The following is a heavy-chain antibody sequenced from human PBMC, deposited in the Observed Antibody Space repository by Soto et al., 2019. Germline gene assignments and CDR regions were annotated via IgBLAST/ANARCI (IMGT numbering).Heavy chain of an antibody. J-gene: IGHJ4*02. CDR2: IWYDGSNK. D-gene: IGHD2-8*01. CDR3: ARDRDNGLDY. CDR1: GFTFSSHG. V-gene: IGHV3-33*01. Sequence: QVQLVESGGGVVQPGRSLRLSCAASGFTFSSHGMHWVRQAPGKGLEWAAVIWYDGSNKNYADSVKGRFTISRDNSKNTLYLQMNSLRAEDTAVYNCARDRDNGLDYWGQGTLVTVSS.